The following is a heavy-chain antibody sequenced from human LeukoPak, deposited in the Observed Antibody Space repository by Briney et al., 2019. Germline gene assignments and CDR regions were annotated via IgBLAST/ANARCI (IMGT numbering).Heavy chain of an antibody. J-gene: IGHJ5*02. D-gene: IGHD6-13*01. CDR1: GFTVSSNF. Sequence: GSLRLSCAASGFTVSSNFMSWVRQAPGKGLEWIGYIYYSGSTNYNPSLKSRVTISVDTSKNQFSLKLRSVTAADTAVYYCARRSGIAAYWFDPWGQGTLVTVSS. CDR3: ARRSGIAAYWFDP. CDR2: IYYSGST. V-gene: IGHV4-59*08.